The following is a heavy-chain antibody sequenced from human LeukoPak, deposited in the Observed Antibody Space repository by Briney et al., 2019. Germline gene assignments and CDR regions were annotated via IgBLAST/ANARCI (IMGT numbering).Heavy chain of an antibody. CDR2: IWYDGSNK. Sequence: GRSLRLSCAASGFTFSSYGMHWVRQAPGKGLEWVAVIWYDGSNKYYADSVKGRFTISRDNSKNTLYLQMNSLRAEDTAVYYCAREGFRDCSSTSCPIDYWGQGTLVTVSS. CDR1: GFTFSSYG. CDR3: AREGFRDCSSTSCPIDY. D-gene: IGHD2-2*01. J-gene: IGHJ4*02. V-gene: IGHV3-33*01.